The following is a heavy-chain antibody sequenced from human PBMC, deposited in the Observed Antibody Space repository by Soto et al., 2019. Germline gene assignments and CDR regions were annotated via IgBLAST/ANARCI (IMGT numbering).Heavy chain of an antibody. V-gene: IGHV4-59*01. J-gene: IGHJ6*02. CDR3: ARGGKYYYDSSGYYWSALYYYGMDV. CDR2: IYYSGST. D-gene: IGHD3-22*01. Sequence: SETLSLTCTVSGGSISSYYWSWIRQPPGKGLEWIGYIYYSGSTNYNPSLKSRATISVDTSKNQFSLKLSSVTAADTAVYYCARGGKYYYDSSGYYWSALYYYGMDVWGQGTTVTVSS. CDR1: GGSISSYY.